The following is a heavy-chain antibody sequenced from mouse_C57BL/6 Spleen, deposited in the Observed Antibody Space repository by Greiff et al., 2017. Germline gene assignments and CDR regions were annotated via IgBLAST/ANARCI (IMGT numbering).Heavy chain of an antibody. CDR3: AKDNWDWLYAMDY. V-gene: IGHV2-5*01. CDR1: GFSLTSYG. J-gene: IGHJ4*01. CDR2: IWRGGST. D-gene: IGHD4-1*01. Sequence: QVQLQLSGPGLVQPSQSLSITCTVSGFSLTSYGVHWVRQSPGKGLEWLGVIWRGGSTDYNAAFMSRLSITKDNSKSQVFFKMNRLQADDTAIYYCAKDNWDWLYAMDYWGQGTSVTVSS.